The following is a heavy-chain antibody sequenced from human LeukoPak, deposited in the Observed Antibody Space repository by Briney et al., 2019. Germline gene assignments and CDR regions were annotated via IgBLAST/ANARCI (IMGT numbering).Heavy chain of an antibody. D-gene: IGHD3-22*01. V-gene: IGHV3-23*01. CDR1: GFTFGSYG. J-gene: IGHJ4*02. Sequence: GGSLRLSCAASGFTFGSYGMSWVRQAPGKGLEWVAFITTTGATTSYAGSVKGRFTISRDNARDTLYMQMNSLRDEDTTLYYCTIMHGYYDGSGYWVQWGQGTLVTVSS. CDR2: ITTTGATT. CDR3: TIMHGYYDGSGYWVQ.